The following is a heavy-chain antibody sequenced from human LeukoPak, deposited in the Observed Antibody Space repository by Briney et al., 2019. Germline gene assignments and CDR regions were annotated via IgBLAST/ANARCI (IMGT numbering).Heavy chain of an antibody. CDR3: AGGYQLPRF. D-gene: IGHD2-2*01. J-gene: IGHJ4*02. V-gene: IGHV4-34*01. CDR2: INHTGST. CDR1: GGSFSDYY. Sequence: KPSETLSLTCAVYGGSFSDYYWSWIRQPPGKGLEWIGEINHTGSTNYNPSLKSRVTISIDASKNQFSLKLSSVTAADTAVYYCAGGYQLPRFWGQGTLVTVSS.